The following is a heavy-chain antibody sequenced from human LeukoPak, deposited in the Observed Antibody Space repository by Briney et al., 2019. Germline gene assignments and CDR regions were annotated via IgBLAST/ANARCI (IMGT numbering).Heavy chain of an antibody. CDR2: ISYDGSNK. D-gene: IGHD4-23*01. J-gene: IGHJ3*02. CDR3: ARAAPTTVDNAFDI. CDR1: GFTFSSYS. V-gene: IGHV3-30*03. Sequence: GGSLRLSCAASGFTFSSYSMNWVRQAPGKGLEWVAVISYDGSNKYYADSVKGRFTISRDNSKNTLYLQMNSLRAEDTAVYYCARAAPTTVDNAFDIWGQGTMVTVSS.